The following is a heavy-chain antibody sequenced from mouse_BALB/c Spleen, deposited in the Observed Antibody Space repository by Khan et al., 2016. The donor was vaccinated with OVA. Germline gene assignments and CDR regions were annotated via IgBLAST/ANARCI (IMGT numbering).Heavy chain of an antibody. V-gene: IGHV1-26*01. CDR3: ARWYDFFAY. D-gene: IGHD2-14*01. CDR1: GYSFTLYY. J-gene: IGHJ3*01. CDR2: VNPNTDNI. Sequence: VQLKESGPDLVKPGASVKISCKASGYSFTLYYMSWVKQSHGKSLEWIGRVNPNTDNINYNQEFKGKAILTVDKSSNTAYMELRSLTSEDSAVYFCARWYDFFAYWGQGTLVTVSA.